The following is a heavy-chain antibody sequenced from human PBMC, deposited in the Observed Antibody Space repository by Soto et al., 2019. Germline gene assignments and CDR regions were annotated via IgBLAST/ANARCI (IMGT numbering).Heavy chain of an antibody. CDR1: GYTFTSYY. Sequence: QVQLVQSGAEVKKPGASVKVSCKASGYTFTSYYMHWVRQAPGQGLEWMGIINPSGGSTSYAQKFQGRVTMTRDTSTSTVYMELSSLRSEDTAVYYCARDEASIAAAGLYYHYGMDVWGQGTTVTVSS. J-gene: IGHJ6*02. D-gene: IGHD6-13*01. V-gene: IGHV1-46*01. CDR3: ARDEASIAAAGLYYHYGMDV. CDR2: INPSGGST.